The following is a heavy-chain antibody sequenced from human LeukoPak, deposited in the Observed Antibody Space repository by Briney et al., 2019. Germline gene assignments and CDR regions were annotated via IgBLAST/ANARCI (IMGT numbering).Heavy chain of an antibody. CDR2: VFYTGDT. D-gene: IGHD2-15*01. CDR1: GGSISSFY. CDR3: ARHPFATPFDH. J-gene: IGHJ4*02. Sequence: SETLSLTCAVSGGSISSFYWSWIRQPPGKGLEWIGYVFYTGDTNSNPSLKSRVTMSLDTSKNQLSLRLTSVPAADTAVHYCARHPFATPFDHWGRGTLVTVSS. V-gene: IGHV4-59*08.